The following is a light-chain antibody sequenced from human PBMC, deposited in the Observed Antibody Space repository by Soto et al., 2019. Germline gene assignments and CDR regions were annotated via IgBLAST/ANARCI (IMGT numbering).Light chain of an antibody. Sequence: QSALTQPASVSGSPGQSITISCTGTSSDVGSYNLVSWYQQHPGKAPKLMIYGGSKRPSGVSNRFSGSESDTTASLIISGLQPEDEADYYCSSYAGSSARVVFGGGTKLTVL. CDR3: SSYAGSSARVV. J-gene: IGLJ2*01. V-gene: IGLV2-23*01. CDR2: GGS. CDR1: SSDVGSYNL.